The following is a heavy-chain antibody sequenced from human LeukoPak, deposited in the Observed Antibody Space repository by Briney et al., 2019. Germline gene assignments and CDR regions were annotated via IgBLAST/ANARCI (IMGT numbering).Heavy chain of an antibody. CDR2: IYYSGST. J-gene: IGHJ5*02. V-gene: IGHV4-39*01. D-gene: IGHD2-15*01. CDR1: GGSISSSSYY. Sequence: PSETLSLTCTVSGGSISSSSYYWGWIRQPPGKGLEWIGSIYYSGSTYYNPSLKSRVTISVDTSKNQFSLKLSFVTTADTAVYYCARALGYCSGGSCTRGYNWFDPWGQGTLVTVPS. CDR3: ARALGYCSGGSCTRGYNWFDP.